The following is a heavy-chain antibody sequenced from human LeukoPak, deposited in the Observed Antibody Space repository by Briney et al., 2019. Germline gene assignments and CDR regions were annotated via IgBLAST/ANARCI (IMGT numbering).Heavy chain of an antibody. Sequence: PGGSLRLSCAASGFTFSSYSMNWVRQAPGKGLEWVSSISSSSSYIYYAGSVKGRFTISRDNAKNSLYLQMNSLRAEDTAVYYCAKGIYSSGWSYFDYWGHGTLVTVSS. CDR1: GFTFSSYS. J-gene: IGHJ4*01. CDR3: AKGIYSSGWSYFDY. V-gene: IGHV3-21*04. D-gene: IGHD6-19*01. CDR2: ISSSSSYI.